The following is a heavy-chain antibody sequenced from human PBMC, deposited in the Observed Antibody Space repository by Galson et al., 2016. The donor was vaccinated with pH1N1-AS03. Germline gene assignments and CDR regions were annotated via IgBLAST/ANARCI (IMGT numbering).Heavy chain of an antibody. CDR2: IYPTGNT. CDR1: GGSISSDSYH. D-gene: IGHD2/OR15-2a*01. Sequence: SETLSLTCTVSGGSISSDSYHWGWIRQPPGKGLEWIGLIYPTGNTYYNPSLKSRVTISVDTSKDQFSLNLNSVTAADTAAYYCARLLVDINWLDPWGQGTLVTVSS. V-gene: IGHV4-39*07. CDR3: ARLLVDINWLDP. J-gene: IGHJ5*01.